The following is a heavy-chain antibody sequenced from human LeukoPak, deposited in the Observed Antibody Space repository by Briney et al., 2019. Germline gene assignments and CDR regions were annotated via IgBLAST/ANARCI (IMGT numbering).Heavy chain of an antibody. D-gene: IGHD5-24*01. J-gene: IGHJ4*02. CDR1: GGTFSSYA. CDR2: IIPIFGTA. Sequence: ASVKVSCKASGGTFSSYAISWVRQAPGQGLEWMGGIIPIFGTANYAQKFQGRVTITADESTSTAYTELSSLRSEDTAVYYCARDGYNKYYFDYWGQGTLVTVSS. V-gene: IGHV1-69*01. CDR3: ARDGYNKYYFDY.